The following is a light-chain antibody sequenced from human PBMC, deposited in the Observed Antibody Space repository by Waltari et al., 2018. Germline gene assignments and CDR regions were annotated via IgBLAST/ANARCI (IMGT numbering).Light chain of an antibody. CDR3: EVWDGAGHVV. Sequence: SYVLTQPPSLSVAAGQTARITCRGNTIGGKSVHWYQQKPGQAPRLVIYYDTDRPSGVPDRFSGSNSGNTATLTINRVEAGDEADYYCEVWDGAGHVVFGGGTQLTVL. J-gene: IGLJ2*01. CDR1: TIGGKS. V-gene: IGLV3-21*04. CDR2: YDT.